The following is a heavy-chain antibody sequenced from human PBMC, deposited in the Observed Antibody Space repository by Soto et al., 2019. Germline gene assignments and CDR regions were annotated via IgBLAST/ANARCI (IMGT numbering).Heavy chain of an antibody. D-gene: IGHD2-15*01. CDR2: IIPIFGTA. CDR1: GGTFSSYA. CDR3: TRQNVVSLDYYYYGMDV. V-gene: IGHV1-69*13. Sequence: ASVKVSCKASGGTFSSYAISWVRQAPGEGLEWMGGIIPIFGTANYAQKFQGRVTITADESTSTAYLQMNSLKTEDTAVYYCTRQNVVSLDYYYYGMDVWGQGTTVTVSS. J-gene: IGHJ6*02.